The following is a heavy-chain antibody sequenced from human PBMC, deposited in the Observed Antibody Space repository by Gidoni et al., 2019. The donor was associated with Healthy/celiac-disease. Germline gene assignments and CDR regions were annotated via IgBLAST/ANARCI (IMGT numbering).Heavy chain of an antibody. D-gene: IGHD4-17*01. J-gene: IGHJ6*02. Sequence: QVQLVQSGAEVKKPGSSVKVSCKASGGTFSSYAISWVRQAPGQGLEWMGRIIPILGIANYAQKFQGRVTITADKSTSTAYMELSSLRSEDTAVYYCACPLRSTADFYGMDVWGQGTTVTVSS. CDR3: ACPLRSTADFYGMDV. V-gene: IGHV1-69*04. CDR1: GGTFSSYA. CDR2: IIPILGIA.